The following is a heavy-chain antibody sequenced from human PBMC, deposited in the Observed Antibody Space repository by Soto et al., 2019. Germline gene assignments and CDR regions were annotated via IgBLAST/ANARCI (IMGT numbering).Heavy chain of an antibody. V-gene: IGHV4-59*08. D-gene: IGHD3-10*01. CDR1: GGSMISYY. CDR2: IYYAGST. J-gene: IGHJ4*02. CDR3: ARRAADMVRGYNFDY. Sequence: SETLSLTCTVSGGSMISYYWSWIRQPPGRGLEWIGFIYYAGSTKYNPSLNSRVTISVDTSENQFSLTVTSVTAADTAVYYCARRAADMVRGYNFDYWGQGTLVTVSS.